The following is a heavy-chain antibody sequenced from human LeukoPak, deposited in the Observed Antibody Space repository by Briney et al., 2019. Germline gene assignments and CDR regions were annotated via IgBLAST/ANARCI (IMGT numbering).Heavy chain of an antibody. Sequence: GGSLRLSCAVSGFTFSSFSMNWVRHAPGKGLEWVSYISSTSSTIYYADSVKGRFTISRGNAKNSLYLQMNSLRAEDTAVYYCARAHPGDYSDFQFDYWGQGTQVTVSS. CDR2: ISSTSSTI. V-gene: IGHV3-48*01. J-gene: IGHJ4*02. D-gene: IGHD4-11*01. CDR3: ARAHPGDYSDFQFDY. CDR1: GFTFSSFS.